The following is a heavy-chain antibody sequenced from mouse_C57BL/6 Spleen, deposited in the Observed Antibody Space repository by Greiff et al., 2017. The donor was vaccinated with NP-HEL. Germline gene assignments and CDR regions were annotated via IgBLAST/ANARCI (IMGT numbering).Heavy chain of an antibody. CDR3: AVGYYGSSYYFDY. D-gene: IGHD1-1*01. Sequence: QVQLQQPGAELARPGASVKMSCKASGYTFTSYTMHWVKQRPGQGLEWIGYINPSSGYTKYNQKFKDKATLTADKSSSTAYMQLSSLTSEDSAVYYCAVGYYGSSYYFDYWGQGTTLTVSS. J-gene: IGHJ2*01. V-gene: IGHV1-4*01. CDR1: GYTFTSYT. CDR2: INPSSGYT.